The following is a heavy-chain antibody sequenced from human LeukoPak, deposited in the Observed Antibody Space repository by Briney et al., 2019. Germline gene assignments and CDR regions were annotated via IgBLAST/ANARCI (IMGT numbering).Heavy chain of an antibody. CDR2: ISHSGST. D-gene: IGHD2-2*01. CDR1: GGSFSGYY. J-gene: IGHJ3*02. CDR3: ARARYCSSTSCPFDAFDI. V-gene: IGHV4-34*01. Sequence: SETLSLTCAVYGGSFSGYYWSWIRQPPGKGLEWIGEISHSGSTNYNPSLKSRVTISVDTSKNQFSLKLSSVTAADTAVYYCARARYCSSTSCPFDAFDIWGQGTMVTVSS.